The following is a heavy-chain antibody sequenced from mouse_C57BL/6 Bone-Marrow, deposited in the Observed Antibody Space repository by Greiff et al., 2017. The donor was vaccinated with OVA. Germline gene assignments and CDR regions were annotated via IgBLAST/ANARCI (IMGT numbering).Heavy chain of an antibody. D-gene: IGHD1-1*01. CDR1: GYTFTGYW. Sequence: VQLQQSGAELMKPGASVKLSCKATGYTFTGYWIEWVKQRPGHGLEWIGEILPGSGSTNYNEKFKGKATFTADTSSTTAYMQLSSLTTEDSAIYCCARDADYYGSSSRGYFDVWGTGTTVTVSS. V-gene: IGHV1-9*01. CDR2: ILPGSGST. J-gene: IGHJ1*03. CDR3: ARDADYYGSSSRGYFDV.